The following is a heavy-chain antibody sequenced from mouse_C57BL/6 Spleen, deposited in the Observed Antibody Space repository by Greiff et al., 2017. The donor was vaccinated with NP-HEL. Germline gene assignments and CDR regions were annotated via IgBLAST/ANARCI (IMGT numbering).Heavy chain of an antibody. Sequence: QVQLQQSGAELVRPGASVKLSCKASGYTFTDYYINWVKQRPGQGLEWIARIYPGSGNTYYNEKFKGKATLTAEKSSSTAYMQLSSLTSEDSAVYFCARLPIYYYGSSYEYFDVWGTGTTVTVSS. CDR2: IYPGSGNT. V-gene: IGHV1-76*01. D-gene: IGHD1-1*01. J-gene: IGHJ1*03. CDR3: ARLPIYYYGSSYEYFDV. CDR1: GYTFTDYY.